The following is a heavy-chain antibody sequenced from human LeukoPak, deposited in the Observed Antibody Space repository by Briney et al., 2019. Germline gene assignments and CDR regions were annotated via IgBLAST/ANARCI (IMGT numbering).Heavy chain of an antibody. V-gene: IGHV4-59*01. Sequence: SETLSLTCTVSGGSISSYYWSWIRQPPGKGLEWIGYIYYSGSTNYSPSLKSRVTISVDTSKNQFSLKLSSVTAADTAVYYCARHTYYYDSSGYYWVGFDYWGQGTLVTVSS. CDR1: GGSISSYY. J-gene: IGHJ4*02. D-gene: IGHD3-22*01. CDR2: IYYSGST. CDR3: ARHTYYYDSSGYYWVGFDY.